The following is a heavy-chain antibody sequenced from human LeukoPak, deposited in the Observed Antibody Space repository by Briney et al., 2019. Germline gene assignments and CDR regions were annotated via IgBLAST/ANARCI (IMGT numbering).Heavy chain of an antibody. D-gene: IGHD6-19*01. Sequence: GGSLRLSCAASGFTFSSYAMTWVRQAPGKGLEWVSFISSSSTIYYADSVKGRFTISRDNAKNSLYLQMNSLRAEDTAVYYCAKVAVVLNYFDYWGQGTLVTVSS. V-gene: IGHV3-69-1*01. J-gene: IGHJ4*02. CDR1: GFTFSSYA. CDR3: AKVAVVLNYFDY. CDR2: ISSSSTI.